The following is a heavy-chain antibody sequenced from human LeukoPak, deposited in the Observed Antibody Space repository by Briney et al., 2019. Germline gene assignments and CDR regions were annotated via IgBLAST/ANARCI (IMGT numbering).Heavy chain of an antibody. V-gene: IGHV3-21*01. D-gene: IGHD5-24*01. CDR2: ISSSSSYI. CDR3: ARSKMANTGGLDY. Sequence: GGSLRLSCAASGFTFSSYGMHWVRQAPGKGLEWVSSISSSSSYIYYADSVKGRFTISRDNAKNSLYLQINSLRAEDTAVYYCARSKMANTGGLDYWGQGTLVTVSS. CDR1: GFTFSSYG. J-gene: IGHJ4*02.